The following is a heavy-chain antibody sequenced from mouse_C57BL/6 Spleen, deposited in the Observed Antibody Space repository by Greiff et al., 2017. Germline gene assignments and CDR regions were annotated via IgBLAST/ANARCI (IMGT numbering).Heavy chain of an antibody. CDR1: GYSITSGYY. J-gene: IGHJ3*01. Sequence: VQLKESGPGLVKPSQSLSLTCSVTGYSITSGYYWNWIRQFPGNKLEWMGYISYDGSNNYNPSLKNRISITRDTSKNQFFLKLNSVTTEDTATYYCASGGALLRSGFAYWGQGTLVTVSA. CDR3: ASGGALLRSGFAY. V-gene: IGHV3-6*01. D-gene: IGHD1-2*01. CDR2: ISYDGSN.